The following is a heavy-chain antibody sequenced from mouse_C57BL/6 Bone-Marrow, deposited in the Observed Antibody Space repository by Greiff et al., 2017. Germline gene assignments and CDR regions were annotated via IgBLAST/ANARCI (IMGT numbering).Heavy chain of an antibody. D-gene: IGHD3-1*01. J-gene: IGHJ4*01. CDR1: GYTFTSYG. CDR3: ASPSGSSCYAMDY. V-gene: IGHV1-81*01. Sequence: VKLMESGAELARPGASVKLSCKASGYTFTSYGISWVKQRTGKGLEWIGEIYPRSGNTYYNEKLKGKATLTADKSASTAYMELRSLTSADSAVYFCASPSGSSCYAMDYWGQGTSGTVSS. CDR2: IYPRSGNT.